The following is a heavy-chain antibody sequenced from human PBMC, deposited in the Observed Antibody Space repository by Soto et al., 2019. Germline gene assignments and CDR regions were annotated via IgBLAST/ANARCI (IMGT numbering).Heavy chain of an antibody. CDR1: GYTFNSYA. CDR3: ARIALDYCRGGSCFLPFDY. D-gene: IGHD2-15*01. V-gene: IGHV1-3*01. Sequence: ASVKVSCKASGYTFNSYAMHWVRQAPGHRLEWMGWINAGNGNTNYSQKFQGRVTITRDTYASTAYMELSSLRSEDTAVYYCARIALDYCRGGSCFLPFDYLGQGTLVTVSS. CDR2: INAGNGNT. J-gene: IGHJ4*02.